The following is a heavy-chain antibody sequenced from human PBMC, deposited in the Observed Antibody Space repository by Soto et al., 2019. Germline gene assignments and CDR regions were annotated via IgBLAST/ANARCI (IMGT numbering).Heavy chain of an antibody. V-gene: IGHV1-2*02. CDR2: INPNNGAT. D-gene: IGHD1-1*01. CDR1: RYIFTAYF. J-gene: IGHJ5*02. Sequence: QVQLVQSGAEVKTPGASVKVSCKAPRYIFTAYFMHWVRQAPGQGLEWLGWINPNNGATHYGLSFQGRVTMTRDTSISTAYMELSSLRSDDTAVYYCASHDPGARFDPWGQGTLFIVSS. CDR3: ASHDPGARFDP.